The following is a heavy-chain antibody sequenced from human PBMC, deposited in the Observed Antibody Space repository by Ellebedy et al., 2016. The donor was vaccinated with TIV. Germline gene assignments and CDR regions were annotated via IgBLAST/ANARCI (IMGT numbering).Heavy chain of an antibody. CDR2: VSDSGST. J-gene: IGHJ4*02. CDR3: ARGADYGDYYFDF. Sequence: SETLSLXCNVSGGSIRSYSWTWIRQPPGKGLEWIASVSDSGSTTYNPSLKSRVTMSVGASKNQFSLKLSSVTAADTAVYYCARGADYGDYYFDFWGQGTLVTVSS. D-gene: IGHD4-17*01. CDR1: GGSIRSYS. V-gene: IGHV4-59*01.